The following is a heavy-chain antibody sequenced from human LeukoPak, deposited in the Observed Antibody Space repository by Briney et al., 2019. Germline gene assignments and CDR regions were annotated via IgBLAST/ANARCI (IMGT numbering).Heavy chain of an antibody. J-gene: IGHJ4*02. V-gene: IGHV3-30*04. CDR2: ISYDGSSK. CDR3: ARDGTIYYDSSGYSGYYFDY. Sequence: GGSLRLSCAASGFTFSSYAMHWVRQAPGKGLEWVAVISYDGSSKYYADSVKGRFTISRDNSKNTLYLQMNSLRAEDTAVYYCARDGTIYYDSSGYSGYYFDYWGQGTLVTVSS. D-gene: IGHD3-22*01. CDR1: GFTFSSYA.